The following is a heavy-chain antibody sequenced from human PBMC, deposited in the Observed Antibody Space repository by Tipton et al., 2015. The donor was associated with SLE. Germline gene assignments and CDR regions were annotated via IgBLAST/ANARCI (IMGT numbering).Heavy chain of an antibody. CDR2: FFNGGRS. CDR1: GDAISSNY. Sequence: TLSLTCSVSGDAISSNYWSWFRQPPGKGLEWIGHFFNGGRSSSSPSLRSRLTISADTSKNQFSLKLSSVTAADTAVYLCARRTETGPLSAYDYWGQGTLVTVSS. D-gene: IGHD1-14*01. J-gene: IGHJ4*02. V-gene: IGHV4-59*08. CDR3: ARRTETGPLSAYDY.